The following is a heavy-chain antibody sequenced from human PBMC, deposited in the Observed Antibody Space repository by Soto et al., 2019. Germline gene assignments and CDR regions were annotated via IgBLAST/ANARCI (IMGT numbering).Heavy chain of an antibody. V-gene: IGHV3-23*01. CDR2: ISGSGGST. CDR3: AKASGGLNDAFDI. D-gene: IGHD6-19*01. J-gene: IGHJ3*02. CDR1: GFTFSSYG. Sequence: PGGSLRLSCAASGFTFSSYGMHWVRQAPGKGLEWVSAISGSGGSTYYADSVKGRFTISRDNSKNTLYLQMNSLRAEDTAVYYCAKASGGLNDAFDIWGQGTMVTVSS.